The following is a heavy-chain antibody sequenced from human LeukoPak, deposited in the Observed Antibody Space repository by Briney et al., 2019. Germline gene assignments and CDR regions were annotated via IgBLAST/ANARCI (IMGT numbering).Heavy chain of an antibody. CDR1: GGSFSSYY. CDR2: MYDSGST. J-gene: IGHJ4*02. D-gene: IGHD1-26*01. V-gene: IGHV4-59*01. CDR3: ARHGGSYTFDL. Sequence: PSETLSLTCSVSGGSFSSYYWSWIRQPPGKGLELVGYMYDSGSTNYNPSLKSRVTISVDTCKNQFSLRLSSVTAADTAVYYCARHGGSYTFDLWGQGVLVTVSS.